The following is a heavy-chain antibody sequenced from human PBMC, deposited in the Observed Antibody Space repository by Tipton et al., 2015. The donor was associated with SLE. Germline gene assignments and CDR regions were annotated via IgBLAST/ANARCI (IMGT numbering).Heavy chain of an antibody. CDR2: ISAYNGNT. CDR1: GYTFTTYG. V-gene: IGHV1-18*01. CDR3: ARDFVTMSYSFDY. Sequence: QVQLVQSGAEVKKPGASVKVSCKASGYTFTTYGISWVRQAPGQGLEWMGWISAYNGNTNYAQNLQGRVTMTTDTSTNTAYIELRNLRSDDTAVYYCARDFVTMSYSFDYWGQGTLVTVSS. D-gene: IGHD4/OR15-4a*01. J-gene: IGHJ4*02.